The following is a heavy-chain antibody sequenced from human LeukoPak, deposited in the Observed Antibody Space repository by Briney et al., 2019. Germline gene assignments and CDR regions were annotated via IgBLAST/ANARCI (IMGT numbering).Heavy chain of an antibody. J-gene: IGHJ4*02. CDR1: GGSISSYY. CDR3: ARQWIQLWVFDY. V-gene: IGHV4-59*08. CDR2: IYYSGST. D-gene: IGHD5-18*01. Sequence: KPSETLSLTCTVSGGSISSYYWSWIRQPPGKGLVWIGYIYYSGSTNYNPSLKSRVTISVDTSKNQFSLKLSSVTAADTAVYYCARQWIQLWVFDYWGQGTLVTVSS.